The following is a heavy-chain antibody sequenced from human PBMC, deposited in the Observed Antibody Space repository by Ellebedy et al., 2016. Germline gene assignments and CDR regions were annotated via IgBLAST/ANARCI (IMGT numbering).Heavy chain of an antibody. CDR2: LYASGDT. J-gene: IGHJ4*02. Sequence: GSLRLXXTVSGGSISSYYWSWIRQPAGKGLEWIGRLYASGDTSHNPSLKSRVTMSLDTSKNQFSLKLRSVTAADTAVYYCARGFFYYGPGRTEGYFDYWGQGTLVAVSS. CDR1: GGSISSYY. CDR3: ARGFFYYGPGRTEGYFDY. V-gene: IGHV4-4*07. D-gene: IGHD3-10*01.